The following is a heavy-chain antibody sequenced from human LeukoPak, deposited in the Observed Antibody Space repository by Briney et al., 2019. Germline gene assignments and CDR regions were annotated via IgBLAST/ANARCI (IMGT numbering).Heavy chain of an antibody. CDR2: INPSGGST. J-gene: IGHJ6*02. D-gene: IGHD3-22*01. CDR3: ARVLRDSSGYYYGSYYYGMDV. V-gene: IGHV1-46*01. Sequence: ASVKVSCKASGYTFTSYYMHWVRQAPGQGLEWMGIINPSGGSTSYAQKFQGRVTMTRDTSTSTVYMELSSLRSEDTAVCYCARVLRDSSGYYYGSYYYGMDVWGQGTTVTVSS. CDR1: GYTFTSYY.